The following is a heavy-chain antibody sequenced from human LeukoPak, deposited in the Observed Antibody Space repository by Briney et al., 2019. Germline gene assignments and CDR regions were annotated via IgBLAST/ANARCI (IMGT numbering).Heavy chain of an antibody. CDR2: INHSGST. J-gene: IGHJ6*02. CDR3: ARGADILTGYYFNYYYYGMDV. Sequence: PSETLSLTCAVYGGSLSGYYWSWIRQPPGKGLEWIGEINHSGSTNYNPSLKSRVTISVDTSKNQFSLKLSSVTAADTAVYYCARGADILTGYYFNYYYYGMDVWGQGTLVTVSS. D-gene: IGHD3-9*01. CDR1: GGSLSGYY. V-gene: IGHV4-34*01.